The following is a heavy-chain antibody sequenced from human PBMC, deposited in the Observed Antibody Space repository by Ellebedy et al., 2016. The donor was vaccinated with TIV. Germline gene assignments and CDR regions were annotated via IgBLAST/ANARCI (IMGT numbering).Heavy chain of an antibody. J-gene: IGHJ6*02. D-gene: IGHD3-10*01. Sequence: SETLSLTXTVSGGSISSSSYYWGWIRQPPGKGLEWIGSIYYSGSTNYNPSLKSRVTISVDTSKNQFSLKLSSVTAADTAVYYCARGYGSGRRGYYYYGMDVWGQGTTVTVSS. V-gene: IGHV4-39*07. CDR1: GGSISSSSYY. CDR2: IYYSGST. CDR3: ARGYGSGRRGYYYYGMDV.